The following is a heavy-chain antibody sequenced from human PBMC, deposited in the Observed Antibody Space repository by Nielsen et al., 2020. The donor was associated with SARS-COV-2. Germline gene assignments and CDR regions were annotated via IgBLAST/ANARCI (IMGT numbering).Heavy chain of an antibody. J-gene: IGHJ4*02. Sequence: ASVKVSCKVSGGALTLFSMHWVRQAPGQGLEWMGWISAYNGNTNYAQKLQGRVTMTTDTSTSTAYMELRSLRSDDTAVYYCARDGDDSYGYGESDWGQGTLVTVSS. CDR3: ARDGDDSYGYGESD. V-gene: IGHV1-18*01. CDR1: GGALTLFS. D-gene: IGHD5-18*01. CDR2: ISAYNGNT.